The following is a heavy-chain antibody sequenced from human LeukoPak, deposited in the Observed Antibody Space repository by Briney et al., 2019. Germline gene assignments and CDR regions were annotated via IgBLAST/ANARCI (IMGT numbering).Heavy chain of an antibody. CDR2: MNPNSGRT. CDR3: TRETSSRYFDF. V-gene: IGHV1-8*03. Sequence: GASVKVSCKVSGYTLTELSMHWVRQATGQGLEWMGWMNPNSGRTGYAQKFRDRISITRNTSISTAYMELSSLTSEDTGVYYCTRETSSRYFDFWGQGTLVTVSS. CDR1: GYTLTELS. J-gene: IGHJ4*02.